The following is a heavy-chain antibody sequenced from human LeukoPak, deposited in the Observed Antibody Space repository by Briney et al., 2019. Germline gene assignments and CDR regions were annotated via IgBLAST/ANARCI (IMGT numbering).Heavy chain of an antibody. CDR1: GGSISSYY. Sequence: SETLSLTCTVSGGSISSYYWSWIRQPPGKGLEWIGYIYYSGSTNYNPSLKSRVTISVDTFKNQFSLKLSSVTAADTAVYYCARSLYYDFWSGYYGDYYYYGMDVWGQGTTVTVSS. CDR3: ARSLYYDFWSGYYGDYYYYGMDV. V-gene: IGHV4-59*01. D-gene: IGHD3-3*01. J-gene: IGHJ6*02. CDR2: IYYSGST.